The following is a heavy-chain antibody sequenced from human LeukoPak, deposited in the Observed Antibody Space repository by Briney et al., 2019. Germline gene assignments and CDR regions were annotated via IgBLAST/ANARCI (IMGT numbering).Heavy chain of an antibody. CDR3: AKHPQYCSSTSCLLYYYYMDV. CDR2: ISGSGGST. Sequence: GGSLRLSCAASGFTFSSYAMSWVRQAPGKGLEWVSAISGSGGSTYYADSVKGRFTISRDNSKNTLYLQMNSLRAEDTAVYYCAKHPQYCSSTSCLLYYYYMDVWGKGTTVTVSS. CDR1: GFTFSSYA. V-gene: IGHV3-23*01. J-gene: IGHJ6*03. D-gene: IGHD2-2*01.